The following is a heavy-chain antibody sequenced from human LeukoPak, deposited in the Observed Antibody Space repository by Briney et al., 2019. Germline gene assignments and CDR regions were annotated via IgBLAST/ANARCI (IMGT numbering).Heavy chain of an antibody. CDR3: ARDQGSYYGVDV. Sequence: SETLSLTCTVSGGSISTYYWSWIRQPAGKGLEWIGRMYTSGTTKYNPSPKSRVTMSVDTSNNQFSLKVSSVTAADTAVYYCARDQGSYYGVDVWGQGTTVTVSS. V-gene: IGHV4-4*07. J-gene: IGHJ6*02. CDR2: MYTSGTT. CDR1: GGSISTYY.